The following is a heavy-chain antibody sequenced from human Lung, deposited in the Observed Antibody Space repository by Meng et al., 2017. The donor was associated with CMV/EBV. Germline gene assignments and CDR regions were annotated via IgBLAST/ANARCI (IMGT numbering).Heavy chain of an antibody. V-gene: IGHV3-11*01. J-gene: IGHJ4*02. Sequence: AGSXSLXCAVSGCTFGDYYMSWIRQAPGNGLERPSYIKSGGIDTFYADSLKRRFTISRDNAKNLLYLQMKSLTAEDTAVYYCARGPFYGFDYWGQGTLVTVSS. D-gene: IGHD4-17*01. CDR1: GCTFGDYY. CDR2: IKSGGIDT. CDR3: ARGPFYGFDY.